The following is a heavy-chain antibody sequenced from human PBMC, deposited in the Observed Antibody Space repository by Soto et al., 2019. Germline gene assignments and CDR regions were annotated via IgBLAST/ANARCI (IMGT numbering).Heavy chain of an antibody. CDR2: IYNTGST. V-gene: IGHV4-59*02. D-gene: IGHD5-18*01. CDR1: GVSVGNLY. CDR3: ASTLPPVMVTPYGHASLSFYS. J-gene: IGHJ4*02. Sequence: QVQLQESGPGLVKPSETLSLTCNVSGVSVGNLYCSWIRQPPGKGLESIGYIYNTGSTLYTTTYTTSRPPSLKMRVPISLDTSKNQFSLTLSSVTAADTATYYCASTLPPVMVTPYGHASLSFYSWGQRTLVTGSS.